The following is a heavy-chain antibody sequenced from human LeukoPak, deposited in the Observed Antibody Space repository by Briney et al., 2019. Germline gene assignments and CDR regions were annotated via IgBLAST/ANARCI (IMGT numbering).Heavy chain of an antibody. CDR1: GFTFSSYS. D-gene: IGHD3-16*01. V-gene: IGHV3-48*01. Sequence: GGSLRLSCAASGFTFSSYSMNWVRQAPGKGLEWVSYISSSSTIYYADSVKGRFTISRDNAKNSLYLQMNSLRAEDTAVYYCARGKPIMIPAYYMDVWGKGTTVTVSS. CDR3: ARGKPIMIPAYYMDV. J-gene: IGHJ6*03. CDR2: ISSSSTI.